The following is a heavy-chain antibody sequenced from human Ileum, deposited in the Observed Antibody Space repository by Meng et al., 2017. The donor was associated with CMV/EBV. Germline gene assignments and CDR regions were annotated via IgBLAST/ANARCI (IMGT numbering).Heavy chain of an antibody. V-gene: IGHV4-4*07. J-gene: IGHJ4*02. CDR1: GASIRGYH. Sequence: QEPGPGLVNPSETLSRNCIVTGASIRGYHWTWSPQPAGKGLEWIGRLRTSGTTDHNPSLKSRVTLSIATSKNQFSLKLNSVTAADTAVYYYGRAGARGVPVDMWGQGTLVTVSS. D-gene: IGHD3-10*01. CDR3: GRAGARGVPVDM. CDR2: LRTSGTT.